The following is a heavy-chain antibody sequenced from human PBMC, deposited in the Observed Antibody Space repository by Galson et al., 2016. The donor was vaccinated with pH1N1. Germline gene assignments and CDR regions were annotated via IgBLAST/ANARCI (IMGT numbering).Heavy chain of an antibody. V-gene: IGHV7-4-1*02. CDR1: GYTFASYA. J-gene: IGHJ4*02. Sequence: SVKVSCKASGYTFASYAINWVRQVPGQGLEWMGWIHTTTGDPSYGQGFTGRFVFSLDTSVTTAYLQISSLKTEDAAVYYCARESYRCSGGSCYFDSWGQGTLVTVS. CDR3: ARESYRCSGGSCYFDS. CDR2: IHTTTGDP. D-gene: IGHD2-15*01.